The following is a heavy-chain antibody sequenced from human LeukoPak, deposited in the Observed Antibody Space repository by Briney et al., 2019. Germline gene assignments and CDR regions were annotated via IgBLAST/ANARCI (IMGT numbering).Heavy chain of an antibody. CDR1: GGTFSSYA. D-gene: IGHD2-15*01. CDR2: IIPIFGTA. CDR3: AKQLGYCSDGSCYFPY. V-gene: IGHV1-69*13. Sequence: SVKVSCKASGGTFSSYAISWVRQAPGQGLEWMGGIIPIFGTANYAQKFQGRVTITADESTSTAYMELGSLRSEDTAVYYCAKQLGYCSDGSCYFPYWGQGTLVTVSS. J-gene: IGHJ4*02.